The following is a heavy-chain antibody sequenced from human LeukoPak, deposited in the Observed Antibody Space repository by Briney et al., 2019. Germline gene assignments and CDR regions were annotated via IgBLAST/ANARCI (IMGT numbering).Heavy chain of an antibody. D-gene: IGHD6-19*01. CDR2: IYYSGST. CDR1: GGSISSYY. J-gene: IGHJ5*02. CDR3: ARGRSWAYSSPFDP. V-gene: IGHV4-59*01. Sequence: SETLSLTCTVSGGSISSYYWNWLRQPPGKGLEWIGYIYYSGSTNYNPSLKSRVTISVDTSKNQFSLNLSSLTAADTAVYFCARGRSWAYSSPFDPWGQGTLVTVSS.